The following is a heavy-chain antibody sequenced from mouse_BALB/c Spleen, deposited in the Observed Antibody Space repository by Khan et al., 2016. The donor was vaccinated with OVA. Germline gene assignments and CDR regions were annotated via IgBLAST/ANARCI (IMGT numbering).Heavy chain of an antibody. CDR1: GYTFTNYW. Sequence: VQLQESGAELVRPGASVKLSCKASGYTFTNYWINWVKQRHGQGLEWIGNIYPSDSYTNYNQNFKDKATLTVDKYSSTAYMQLSSPTSEDSAVYYCSREVRLHYYAMDYWGQGTSVTVSS. J-gene: IGHJ4*01. CDR3: SREVRLHYYAMDY. V-gene: IGHV1-69*02. CDR2: IYPSDSYT.